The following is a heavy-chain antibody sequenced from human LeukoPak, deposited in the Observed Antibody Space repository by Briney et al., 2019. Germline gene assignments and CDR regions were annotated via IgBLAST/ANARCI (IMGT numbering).Heavy chain of an antibody. CDR2: ISTYKGNT. CDR1: GYTFTSYG. J-gene: IGHJ6*03. Sequence: ASVKVSCKASGYTFTSYGTSWVRQAPGQGLEWMGWISTYKGNTNYAQKLQGRVTMTTDTSTSTVYMELRSLRSDDTAVYYCARVTALYYYMDVWGKGTTVTVSS. V-gene: IGHV1-18*01. CDR3: ARVTALYYYMDV.